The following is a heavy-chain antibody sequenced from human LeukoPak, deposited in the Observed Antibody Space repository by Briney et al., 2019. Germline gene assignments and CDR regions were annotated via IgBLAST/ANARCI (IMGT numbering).Heavy chain of an antibody. J-gene: IGHJ4*02. CDR3: ARPHYGASDY. CDR2: IYPGDSHI. Sequence: GESLKISCKGSGYSFNSYWIGWVRKMPGKGLEWMAIIYPGDSHIRFRPSFQGQVTISADKSISTAYLQWSSLKASDTAMYYCARPHYGASDYWGQGTLVTVSS. D-gene: IGHD3-16*01. V-gene: IGHV5-51*01. CDR1: GYSFNSYW.